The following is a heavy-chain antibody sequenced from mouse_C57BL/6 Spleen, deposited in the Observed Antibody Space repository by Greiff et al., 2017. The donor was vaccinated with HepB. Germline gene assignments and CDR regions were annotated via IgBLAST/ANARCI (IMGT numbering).Heavy chain of an antibody. Sequence: EVKLVESGPELVKPGASVKMSCKASGYTFTDYNMHWVKQSHGKSLEWIGYINPNNGGTSYNQKFKGKATLTVNKSSSTAYMELRSLTSEDSAVYYCARFDYDYDVGYFDVWGTGTTVTVSS. D-gene: IGHD2-4*01. CDR3: ARFDYDYDVGYFDV. CDR2: INPNNGGT. J-gene: IGHJ1*03. V-gene: IGHV1-22*01. CDR1: GYTFTDYN.